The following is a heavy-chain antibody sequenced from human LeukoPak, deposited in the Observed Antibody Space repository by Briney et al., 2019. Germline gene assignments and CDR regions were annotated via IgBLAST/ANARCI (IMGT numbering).Heavy chain of an antibody. Sequence: GGSLTHTCAASGFTPSSYAMTRVRQAPGKGLAWVAVISYDEGTQHYAHSVTSRFIISRDNPRNTLYLQMNILRTADTAVDYRAKEGTPQVRPWYDPSGQGAQVIVSS. CDR2: ISYDEGTQ. CDR3: AKEGTPQVRPWYDP. D-gene: IGHD2-15*01. V-gene: IGHV3-30*18. J-gene: IGHJ5*02. CDR1: GFTPSSYA.